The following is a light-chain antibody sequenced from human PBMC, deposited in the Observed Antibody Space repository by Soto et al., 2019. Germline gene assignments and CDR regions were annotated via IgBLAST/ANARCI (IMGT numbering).Light chain of an antibody. CDR1: QSLKTW. J-gene: IGKJ1*01. CDR3: QQYESYSWT. V-gene: IGKV1-5*01. CDR2: DAS. Sequence: DIQMTQSPSALSASVGDRVTITCRASQSLKTWLAWYQRKPGRAPNLLIYDASSLQSGVPSRFSGSGSGTEFTLTISSLQPDDSATYYCQQYESYSWTFGQGTKVEIK.